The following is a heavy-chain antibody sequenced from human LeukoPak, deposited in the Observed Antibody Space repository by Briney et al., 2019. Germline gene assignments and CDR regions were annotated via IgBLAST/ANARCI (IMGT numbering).Heavy chain of an antibody. Sequence: PGGSLRLSCAASGFTFSNAWMSWIRQPPGKGLEWLGFIYHTGSTTYNPSLKSRVTISLDTSKSQISLNLSSVTAADTAVYFCARGNQLLYARDAFDIWGQGTMVTVSS. J-gene: IGHJ3*02. CDR2: IYHTGST. CDR3: ARGNQLLYARDAFDI. V-gene: IGHV4-59*01. CDR1: GFTFSNAW. D-gene: IGHD2-2*02.